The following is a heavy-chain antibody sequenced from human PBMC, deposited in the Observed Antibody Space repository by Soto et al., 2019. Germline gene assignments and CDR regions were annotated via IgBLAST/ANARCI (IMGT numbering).Heavy chain of an antibody. CDR3: ARPPVFSSGWILYYFDY. Sequence: GASVKVSCKASGYTFTSYAMHWVRQAPGQRLEWMGWINAGNGNTKYSQKFQGRVTITRDTSASTAYMELSSLRSEDTAVYYCARPPVFSSGWILYYFDYWGQGTLVTVSS. D-gene: IGHD6-19*01. CDR2: INAGNGNT. J-gene: IGHJ4*02. CDR1: GYTFTSYA. V-gene: IGHV1-3*01.